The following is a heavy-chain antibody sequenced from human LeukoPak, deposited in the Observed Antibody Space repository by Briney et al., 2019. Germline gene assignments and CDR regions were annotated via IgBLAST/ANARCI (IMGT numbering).Heavy chain of an antibody. J-gene: IGHJ4*02. CDR3: ARDLWDATGY. D-gene: IGHD3-3*01. Sequence: GGSLRLSCAASGFTVDSNYMSWVRQAPGKGLEWVSVIYSGDSTYYADSVKGRFTISRDISKNTLYLQMYSLRPEDTAVYHCARDLWDATGYWGQGTLVTVSS. CDR2: IYSGDST. V-gene: IGHV3-66*02. CDR1: GFTVDSNY.